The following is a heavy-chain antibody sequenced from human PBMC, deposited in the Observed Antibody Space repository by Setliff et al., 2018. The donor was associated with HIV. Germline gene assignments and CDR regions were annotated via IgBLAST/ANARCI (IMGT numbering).Heavy chain of an antibody. Sequence: PSETLSLTCNVSGGSITNFYWSWIRQPPGKGPEWIGYIYNPGSTNFNPSLQSRVSMSLDVSTNQFSLRLTSVTAADTAVYYCARLRLAVMMSLDYFDLWGQGTLVTVSS. V-gene: IGHV4-4*09. CDR1: GGSITNFY. D-gene: IGHD3-16*01. J-gene: IGHJ4*02. CDR2: IYNPGST. CDR3: ARLRLAVMMSLDYFDL.